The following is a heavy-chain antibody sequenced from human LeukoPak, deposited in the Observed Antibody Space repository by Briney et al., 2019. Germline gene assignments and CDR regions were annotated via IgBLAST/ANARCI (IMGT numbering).Heavy chain of an antibody. J-gene: IGHJ5*02. CDR2: INAGNGNT. Sequence: ASVKVSCKASGYTFTSYAMHWVRQAPGQRLEWMGWINAGNGNTKYLQKFQGRVTITRDTSASTAYMELSSLRSEDTAVYYCARCHSSGYYCSLGFDPWGQGTLVTVSS. D-gene: IGHD3-22*01. CDR1: GYTFTSYA. V-gene: IGHV1-3*01. CDR3: ARCHSSGYYCSLGFDP.